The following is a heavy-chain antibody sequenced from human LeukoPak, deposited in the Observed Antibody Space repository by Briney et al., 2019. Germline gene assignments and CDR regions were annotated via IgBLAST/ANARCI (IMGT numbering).Heavy chain of an antibody. Sequence: GASVKVSCKASGYTFTSYGISWVRQAPGQGLEWMGWISAYNGNTNYAQKLQGKVTMTTDTSTSTAYMELRSLRSDDTAVYYCARAVVVAANTYFDYWGQGTLVTVSS. V-gene: IGHV1-18*01. CDR1: GYTFTSYG. CDR2: ISAYNGNT. D-gene: IGHD2-15*01. CDR3: ARAVVVAANTYFDY. J-gene: IGHJ4*02.